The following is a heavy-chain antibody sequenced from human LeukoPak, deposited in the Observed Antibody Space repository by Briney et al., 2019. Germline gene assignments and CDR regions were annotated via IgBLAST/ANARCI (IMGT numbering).Heavy chain of an antibody. Sequence: HPGGSLRLSCAASGFTFSSYWMHWVRQAPGKGLVWVSRINSDGSSTSYADSVKGRFTISRDNAKNTLYLQMNSLRAEDTAVYYCASRQYMGDFDYWGQGTLVTVSS. V-gene: IGHV3-74*01. J-gene: IGHJ4*02. D-gene: IGHD3-16*01. CDR2: INSDGSST. CDR1: GFTFSSYW. CDR3: ASRQYMGDFDY.